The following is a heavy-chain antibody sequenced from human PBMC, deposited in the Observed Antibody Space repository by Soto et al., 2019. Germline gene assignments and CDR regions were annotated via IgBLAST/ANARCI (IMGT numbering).Heavy chain of an antibody. CDR3: ARLTGAAAESGLFDL. D-gene: IGHD6-13*01. Sequence: QVQLVESGGGVVQPGRSLRLSCAASGFTFSSYAMHWVRQAPGKGLEWVAVISYDGSNKYYADSVKGRFTISRDNSKNMLYLQVNSLRAEDTAVYYCARLTGAAAESGLFDLWGRGTLVTVSS. J-gene: IGHJ2*01. CDR2: ISYDGSNK. V-gene: IGHV3-30-3*01. CDR1: GFTFSSYA.